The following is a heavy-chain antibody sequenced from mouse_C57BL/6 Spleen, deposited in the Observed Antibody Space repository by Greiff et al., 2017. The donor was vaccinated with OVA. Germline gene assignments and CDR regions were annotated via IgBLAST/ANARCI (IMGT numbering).Heavy chain of an antibody. D-gene: IGHD1-1*01. CDR3: ARKGSYYGSSSFAY. V-gene: IGHV1-18*01. CDR2: INPNNGGT. CDR1: GYTFTDYN. Sequence: EVKLMESGPELVKPGASVKIPCKASGYTFTDYNMDWVKQSHGKSLEWIGDINPNNGGTIYNQTFKGKATLTVDKSSSTAYMELRSLTSEDTAVYYCARKGSYYGSSSFAYWGQGTLVTVSA. J-gene: IGHJ3*01.